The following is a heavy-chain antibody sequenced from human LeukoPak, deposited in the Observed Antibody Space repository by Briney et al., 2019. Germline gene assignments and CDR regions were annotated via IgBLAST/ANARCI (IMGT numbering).Heavy chain of an antibody. V-gene: IGHV3-30-3*01. D-gene: IGHD6-19*01. CDR1: GFTFSSYA. CDR3: ARERIAVAGYNWFDP. CDR2: ISYDGSNK. Sequence: PGRSLRLSCAASGFTFSSYAMHWVRQAPGKGLEWVAVISYDGSNKYYADSVKGRFTISRDNSKNTLYPQMNSLRAEDTAVYYCARERIAVAGYNWFDPWGQGTLVTVSS. J-gene: IGHJ5*02.